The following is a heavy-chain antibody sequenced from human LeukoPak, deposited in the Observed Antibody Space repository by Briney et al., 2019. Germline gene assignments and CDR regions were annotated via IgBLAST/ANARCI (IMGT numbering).Heavy chain of an antibody. CDR3: TKGSSWSNGDFDC. D-gene: IGHD6-13*01. CDR1: GFTFDDYA. Sequence: PGGSLRLSCAASGFTFDDYATHWVRQAPGKGLEWVSGISWNSGSIGYADSVKGRFTISRDNAKNSLYLQMNSLRAEDTALYYCTKGSSWSNGDFDCWGQGTLVTVSS. V-gene: IGHV3-9*01. CDR2: ISWNSGSI. J-gene: IGHJ4*02.